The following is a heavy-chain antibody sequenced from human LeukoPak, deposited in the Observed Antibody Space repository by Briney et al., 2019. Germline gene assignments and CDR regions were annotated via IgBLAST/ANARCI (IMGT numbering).Heavy chain of an antibody. V-gene: IGHV4-4*07. CDR2: IYTSGTT. CDR3: ARERSDWFDP. CDR1: GGSISNYY. Sequence: SETLSLTCTVSGGSISNYYWSWIRQPAGKGLEWIGRIYTSGTTHYNPSLKSRVTMSVDTSKNQFSLNLSSVTAADTAVYYCARERSDWFDPWGQGTLVTVSS. J-gene: IGHJ5*02.